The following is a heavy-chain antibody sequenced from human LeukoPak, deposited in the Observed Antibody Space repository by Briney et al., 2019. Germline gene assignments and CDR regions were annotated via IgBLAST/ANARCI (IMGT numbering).Heavy chain of an antibody. J-gene: IGHJ3*02. Sequence: PSETLSLTCTVSGGTISSSSYYWGWIRQPPGKGLEWIGSIYYSGSTYYNPSLKSRVTISVDTSKNQFSLKLSSVTAADTAVYYCARDRGYYDTSRDAFEIWAKGQWSPSLQ. CDR3: ARDRGYYDTSRDAFEI. CDR1: GGTISSSSYY. D-gene: IGHD3-22*01. CDR2: IYYSGST. V-gene: IGHV4-39*07.